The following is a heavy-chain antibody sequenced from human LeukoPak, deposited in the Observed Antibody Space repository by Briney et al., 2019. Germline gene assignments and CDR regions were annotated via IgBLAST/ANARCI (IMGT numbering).Heavy chain of an antibody. J-gene: IGHJ3*02. D-gene: IGHD6-13*01. CDR1: GGSISSYY. Sequence: SETLSLTCTVSGGSISSYYWSWIRQPPGKGLEWIGYIYYSGSTNYNPSLKSRVTISVDTSKNQFSLKLSSVTAADTAVYYCARVEDMGSSWPDAFDNWGQGTMVTVSS. CDR2: IYYSGST. CDR3: ARVEDMGSSWPDAFDN. V-gene: IGHV4-59*01.